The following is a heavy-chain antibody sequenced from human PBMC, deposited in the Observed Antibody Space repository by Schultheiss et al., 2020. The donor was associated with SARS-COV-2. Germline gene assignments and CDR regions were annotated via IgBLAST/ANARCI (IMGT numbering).Heavy chain of an antibody. V-gene: IGHV3-33*08. CDR3: ARDIYGVVVPAATPLFGQQYGMDV. Sequence: GGSLRLSCAASGFTFSSYAMHWVRQAPGKGLEWVAVIWYDGSNKYYADSVKGRFTISRDNSKNTLYLQMNSLRAEDTAVYYCARDIYGVVVPAATPLFGQQYGMDVWGQGTTVTVSS. CDR2: IWYDGSNK. CDR1: GFTFSSYA. D-gene: IGHD2-2*01. J-gene: IGHJ6*02.